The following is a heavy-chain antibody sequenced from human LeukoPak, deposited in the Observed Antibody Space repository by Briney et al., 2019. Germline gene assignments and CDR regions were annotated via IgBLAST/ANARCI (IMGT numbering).Heavy chain of an antibody. CDR3: ANLGDSSGYYRDFDY. D-gene: IGHD3-22*01. Sequence: ASVKVSCKASGYTFTGYYMHWVRQAPGQGLEWMGRINPNSGGINYAQKFQGRVTMTRDTSISTAYMELSRLRSDDPAVYYCANLGDSSGYYRDFDYWGQGTLVTVSS. CDR1: GYTFTGYY. CDR2: INPNSGGI. J-gene: IGHJ4*02. V-gene: IGHV1-2*06.